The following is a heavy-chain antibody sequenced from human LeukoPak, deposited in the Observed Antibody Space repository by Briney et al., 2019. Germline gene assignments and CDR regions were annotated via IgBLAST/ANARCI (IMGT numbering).Heavy chain of an antibody. J-gene: IGHJ4*02. V-gene: IGHV3-21*01. D-gene: IGHD3-22*01. CDR3: VREDYYDGSGFPYYYDY. Sequence: GGSLRLSCSASGFTFSSYAMHWVRQAPGKGLEWVSSISSSSGYIHYADSVKGRFTISRDHAKNSLYLQMNSLRAEDTAVYYCVREDYYDGSGFPYYYDYWGQGTLVTVSS. CDR1: GFTFSSYA. CDR2: ISSSSGYI.